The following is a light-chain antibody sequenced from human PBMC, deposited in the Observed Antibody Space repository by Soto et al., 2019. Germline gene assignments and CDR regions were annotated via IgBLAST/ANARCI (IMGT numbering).Light chain of an antibody. CDR2: SNT. CDR3: AAWDDRLYV. J-gene: IGLJ1*01. V-gene: IGLV1-44*01. Sequence: QSVLTQPPSASGAPGQTVTISCSGGSSNIGSHTVNWYQHLPGTAPKLLIYSNTQRPLGVPVRFSGSKSGTSASLAISGLQSEDEAEYYCAAWDDRLYVFGNGTKVTVL. CDR1: SSNIGSHT.